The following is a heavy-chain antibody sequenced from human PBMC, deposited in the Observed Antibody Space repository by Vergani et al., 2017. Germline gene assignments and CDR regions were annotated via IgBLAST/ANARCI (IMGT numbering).Heavy chain of an antibody. CDR1: GYIFSTYW. CDR2: IHPADSEI. D-gene: IGHD3-16*01. CDR3: ARRVTKNYGAYYYYYYMDV. V-gene: IGHV5-51*03. Sequence: EVQLVPSGTEVKTPGESLKISCKGSGYIFSTYWIAWVRQMPGKGLEWMGIIHPADSEIRYSASFQGQVTISADKSISTAYLQWSSLKASDTAMYYCARRVTKNYGAYYYYYYMDVWGKGTTVTVSS. J-gene: IGHJ6*03.